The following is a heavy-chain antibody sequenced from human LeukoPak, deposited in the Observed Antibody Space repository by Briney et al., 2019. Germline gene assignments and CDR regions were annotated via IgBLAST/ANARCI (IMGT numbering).Heavy chain of an antibody. V-gene: IGHV3-30*03. CDR3: VTSTRQQLLNPFFDY. CDR1: GFTFISYG. CDR2: ISYDGSNK. D-gene: IGHD2-2*02. J-gene: IGHJ4*02. Sequence: GGSLRLSCEASGFTFISYGMHWVRQAPGKGLEWVAVISYDGSNKYYADSVKGRLTISRDNSKNTLYLQMNSLRAEDTAVYYCVTSTRQQLLNPFFDYWGQGTLVTVSS.